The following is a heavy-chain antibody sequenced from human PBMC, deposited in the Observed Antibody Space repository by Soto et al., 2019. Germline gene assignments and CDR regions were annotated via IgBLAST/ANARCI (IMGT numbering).Heavy chain of an antibody. Sequence: QVQLQQWGAGLLKPSETLSLTCAVYGGSFSGYYWSWIRQPPGKGLEWIGEINHSGSTNYNPSLKSRVTISVDTSKNQFSRKLSSVTAADTAVYYCARGVILGYCSGGSCSGWGQGTLVTVSS. J-gene: IGHJ4*02. CDR3: ARGVILGYCSGGSCSG. D-gene: IGHD2-15*01. V-gene: IGHV4-34*01. CDR1: GGSFSGYY. CDR2: INHSGST.